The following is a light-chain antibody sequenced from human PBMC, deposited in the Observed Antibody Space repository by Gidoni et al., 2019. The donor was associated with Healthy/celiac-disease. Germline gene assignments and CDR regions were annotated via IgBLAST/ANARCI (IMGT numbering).Light chain of an antibody. CDR1: QSVSSY. Sequence: DIVLTQSPAPLSLSPGERATLPCRASQSVSSYLAWYQQKPGQAPRLLIYDASNRATGSPARFSGSGSGTDFTLTISSLEPEDFAVYYCQQRSNWPPTFGQGTKVEIK. CDR2: DAS. J-gene: IGKJ1*01. CDR3: QQRSNWPPT. V-gene: IGKV3-11*01.